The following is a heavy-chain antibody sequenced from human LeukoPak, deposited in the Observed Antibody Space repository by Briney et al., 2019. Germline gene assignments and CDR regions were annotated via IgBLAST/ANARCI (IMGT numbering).Heavy chain of an antibody. CDR3: ATRYGGYGLRY. CDR1: GFTFDDYA. J-gene: IGHJ4*02. CDR2: ISWNSGSL. Sequence: PGRSLRLSCAASGFTFDDYAMHWVRQAPGKGLEWVSGISWNSGSLDYADSVKGGFTISRDNAKNSLYLQMNSLRAEDTALYYCATRYGGYGLRYWGQGTLVTVSS. V-gene: IGHV3-9*01. D-gene: IGHD4-17*01.